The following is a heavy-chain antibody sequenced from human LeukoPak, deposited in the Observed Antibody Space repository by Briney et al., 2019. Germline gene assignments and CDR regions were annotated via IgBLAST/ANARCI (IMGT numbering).Heavy chain of an antibody. D-gene: IGHD7-27*01. V-gene: IGHV1-2*02. J-gene: IGHJ3*02. Sequence: ASVTVSCKASGYFFTDYYIHWVRQAPGQGLEWMGWINPNSGGTKDKEKFQGRVTMTRDTSISTVYLELSRLRSDDTAVYYCGRNRLGKALDIWGQGTMVTVSS. CDR1: GYFFTDYY. CDR3: GRNRLGKALDI. CDR2: INPNSGGT.